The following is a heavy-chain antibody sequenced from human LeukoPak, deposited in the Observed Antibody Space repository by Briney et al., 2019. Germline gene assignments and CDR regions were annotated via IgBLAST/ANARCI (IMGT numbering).Heavy chain of an antibody. Sequence: SETLSLTCAVYGGSFSGYYWDWIRQSPGKGLEWIGNINYSGNTYYNPSLKSRVTISVDMSKNHFSLKLSSVTAADTAVYYCARHYGPWGQGTLVTVSS. CDR1: GGSFSGYY. D-gene: IGHD3-16*01. CDR3: ARHYGP. CDR2: INYSGNT. J-gene: IGHJ4*02. V-gene: IGHV4-34*01.